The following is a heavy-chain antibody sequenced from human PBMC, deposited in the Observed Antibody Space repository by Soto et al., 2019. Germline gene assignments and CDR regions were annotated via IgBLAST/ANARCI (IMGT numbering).Heavy chain of an antibody. V-gene: IGHV1-69*12. CDR1: GGTFSSYA. J-gene: IGHJ6*02. CDR2: IIPIFGTA. Sequence: QVQLVQSGAEVKKPGSSVKVSCKASGGTFSSYAISWVRQAPGQGLEWMGGIIPIFGTANYAQKFQGRVTITADESTSTAYMELSSLRSEDTAVYYCARGPGYCISTSCYYYYYGMDVWGQGTTVTVSS. CDR3: ARGPGYCISTSCYYYYYGMDV. D-gene: IGHD2-2*01.